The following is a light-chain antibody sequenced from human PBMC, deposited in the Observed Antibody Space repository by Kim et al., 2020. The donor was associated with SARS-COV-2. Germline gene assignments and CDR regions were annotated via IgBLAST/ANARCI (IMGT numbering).Light chain of an antibody. CDR3: PVWDSRSAPCV. CDR1: NIGSKS. J-gene: IGLJ3*02. V-gene: IGLV3-21*04. Sequence: SYELTQPPSVSVAPGKTARITCGGNNIGSKSVHWYQQKPGQAPVLVIYYDSDPPSALPPPFSGSTSANTATLTLRRPPPRDAADYYCPVWDSRSAPCVFG. CDR2: YDS.